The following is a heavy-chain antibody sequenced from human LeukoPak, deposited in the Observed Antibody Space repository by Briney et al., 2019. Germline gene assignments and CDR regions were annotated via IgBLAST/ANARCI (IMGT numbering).Heavy chain of an antibody. Sequence: GGFLRLSCAAYGFTFSSYAMSWVRQAPGKGLEWVSAISGSGGSTYYADSVKGRFTISRDNSKNTLYLQMNSLRAEGTAVYYCAKIGSGYLEGAFDVWGQGTMVTLSS. CDR2: ISGSGGST. J-gene: IGHJ3*01. CDR3: AKIGSGYLEGAFDV. CDR1: GFTFSSYA. D-gene: IGHD3-22*01. V-gene: IGHV3-23*01.